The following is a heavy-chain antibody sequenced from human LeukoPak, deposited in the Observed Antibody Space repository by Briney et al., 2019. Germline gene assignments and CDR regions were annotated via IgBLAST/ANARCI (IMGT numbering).Heavy chain of an antibody. V-gene: IGHV4-34*01. J-gene: IGHJ4*02. CDR3: ASTYYDSSGYYLH. Sequence: SETLSLTCAVYGGSFSGYYWSWIRQPPGKGLEWIGEINHSGSTNYNPSLKSRVTISVDTSKNQFSLKLSSVTAADTAVYYCASTYYDSSGYYLHWGQGTLVTVSS. D-gene: IGHD3-22*01. CDR2: INHSGST. CDR1: GGSFSGYY.